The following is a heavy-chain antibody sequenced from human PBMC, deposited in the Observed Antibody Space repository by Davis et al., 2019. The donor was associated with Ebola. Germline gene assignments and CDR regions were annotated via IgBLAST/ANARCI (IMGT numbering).Heavy chain of an antibody. Sequence: GESLKISCQGSGYTFSTYWIGWVRQMPGKGLEWMGIIYSGDSDTRYRPSFQGQVTISVDKSISTAYLQWSSLKASDTAMYYCARCRTLGSYYYMDVWGNGTSVTVSS. V-gene: IGHV5-51*01. CDR3: ARCRTLGSYYYMDV. CDR1: GYTFSTYW. D-gene: IGHD3-10*01. J-gene: IGHJ6*03. CDR2: IYSGDSDT.